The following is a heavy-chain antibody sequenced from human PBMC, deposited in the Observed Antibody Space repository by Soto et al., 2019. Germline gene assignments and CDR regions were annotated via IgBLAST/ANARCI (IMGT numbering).Heavy chain of an antibody. J-gene: IGHJ6*02. CDR3: AGQGFGPLHGIVDV. Sequence: QVQLQGSGPGLVKPSETLSLTCTSSGGHMTNYYWSWFRQPPGQGQEWIGYVDYSGYTSYNPSNKSRGTISLDTAKSHFSLNLLSVTAADTAHHYCAGQGFGPLHGIVDVWGQGTTVTVSS. D-gene: IGHD3-10*01. V-gene: IGHV4-59*08. CDR2: VDYSGYT. CDR1: GGHMTNYY.